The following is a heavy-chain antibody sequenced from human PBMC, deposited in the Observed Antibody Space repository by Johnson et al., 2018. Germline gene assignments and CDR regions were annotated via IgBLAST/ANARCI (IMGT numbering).Heavy chain of an antibody. Sequence: VQLQESGGGLVQPGGSXRLSCAASGFSFSTYGMHWVRQGPGKGRVWVSRITRDGSSTRYADSVTGGFPISRDNSKNTLYLQMNSLRAEETAVYYCARDGYSSSLTQNSYSYYMDVWGKGTTVTVSS. J-gene: IGHJ6*03. CDR1: GFSFSTYG. V-gene: IGHV3-74*01. CDR3: ARDGYSSSLTQNSYSYYMDV. CDR2: ITRDGSST. D-gene: IGHD6-13*01.